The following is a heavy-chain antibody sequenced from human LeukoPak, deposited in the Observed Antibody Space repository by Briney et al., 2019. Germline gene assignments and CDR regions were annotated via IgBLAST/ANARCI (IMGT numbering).Heavy chain of an antibody. CDR1: GFTFSRYW. Sequence: RGSLRLSCAASGFTFSRYWMSWVRQAPGKGLEWVANIKQGGSEKYYVDSVKGRFTISRDNAKNSLYLQMNSLRAEDTAVYYCARVKYYDFWSGNDAFDIWGQGTMVTVSS. V-gene: IGHV3-7*01. CDR3: ARVKYYDFWSGNDAFDI. CDR2: IKQGGSEK. D-gene: IGHD3-3*01. J-gene: IGHJ3*02.